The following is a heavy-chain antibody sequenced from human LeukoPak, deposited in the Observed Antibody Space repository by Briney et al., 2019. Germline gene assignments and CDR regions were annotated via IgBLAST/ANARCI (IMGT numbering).Heavy chain of an antibody. CDR3: TRDLYCSGGSCHSPAGRTYDY. D-gene: IGHD2-15*01. CDR1: GYTFTSYD. V-gene: IGHV1-8*01. Sequence: GASVKVSCKASGYTFTSYDINWVRQAPGQGLECLGSLKPNRGNTGYAQKFQGRVTMTRDTSISTAYMELNSLRSEDTAVYYCTRDLYCSGGSCHSPAGRTYDYWGQGTLVTVSS. J-gene: IGHJ4*02. CDR2: LKPNRGNT.